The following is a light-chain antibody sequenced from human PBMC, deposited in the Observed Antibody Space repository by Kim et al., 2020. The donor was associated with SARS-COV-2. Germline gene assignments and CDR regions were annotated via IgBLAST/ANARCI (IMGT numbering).Light chain of an antibody. CDR1: SSNIGSNT. V-gene: IGLV1-44*01. CDR2: SNN. J-gene: IGLJ2*01. Sequence: QRVTISCSGSSSNIGSNTVNWYQQLPGTAPKLLIYSNNQRPSGVPDRFSGSKSGTSASLAISGLQSEDEADYYFAAWDDSLNGPVFGGGTQLTVL. CDR3: AAWDDSLNGPV.